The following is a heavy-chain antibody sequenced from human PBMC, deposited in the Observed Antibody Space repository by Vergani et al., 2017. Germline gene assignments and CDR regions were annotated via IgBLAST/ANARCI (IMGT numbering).Heavy chain of an antibody. CDR1: GFTFNQYG. D-gene: IGHD1-1*01. CDR2: TWYDGTQK. Sequence: QVQLVESGGDVVQPGRSLRLSCAASGFTFNQYGMHWVRQAPGKGLEWVAVTWYDGTQKYYADSVKGRFTISRDNSKSTLYLQMNSLRTEDPAVYYCATNICGTPGCQIGYFREWGQGTLVTVSS. J-gene: IGHJ1*01. V-gene: IGHV3-33*01. CDR3: ATNICGTPGCQIGYFRE.